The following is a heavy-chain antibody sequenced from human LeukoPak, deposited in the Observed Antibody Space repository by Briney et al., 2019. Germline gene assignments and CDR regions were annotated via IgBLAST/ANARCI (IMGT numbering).Heavy chain of an antibody. CDR1: GFNFFTYG. V-gene: IGHV3-66*01. Sequence: GGSLRLSCAASGFNFFTYGMHWVRQAPGKGLEWVSIFYSGVSTYYADSVKGRFTISRDNSKNTLYLQMNSLRVEDTAVYYCARVAGGSYFDYWGQGTLVTVSS. J-gene: IGHJ4*02. CDR3: ARVAGGSYFDY. CDR2: FYSGVST. D-gene: IGHD1-26*01.